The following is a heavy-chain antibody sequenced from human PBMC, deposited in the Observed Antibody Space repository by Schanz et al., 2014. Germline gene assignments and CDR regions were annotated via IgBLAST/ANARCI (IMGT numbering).Heavy chain of an antibody. CDR3: ARVHIATYHYNSPGAFDI. V-gene: IGHV1-18*01. D-gene: IGHD3-10*01. CDR2: INAHTGNT. Sequence: QLMQSGSEVRKPGASVKVSCKASGYIFGSHGMTWVRQAPGQGPELMGWINAHTGNTQYAQKFQGIVNMTRDTVTTTVHLELTRLRTDDTAIYYGARVHIATYHYNSPGAFDIWGQGTRVTVSS. J-gene: IGHJ3*02. CDR1: GYIFGSHG.